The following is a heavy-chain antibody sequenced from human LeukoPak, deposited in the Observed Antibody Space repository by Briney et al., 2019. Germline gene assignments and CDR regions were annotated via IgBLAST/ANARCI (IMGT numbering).Heavy chain of an antibody. CDR2: ISSSSSYI. D-gene: IGHD6-6*01. V-gene: IGHV3-21*01. CDR3: ARRGQLVRVLYYYYHMDV. J-gene: IGHJ6*03. CDR1: GGSISSYY. Sequence: PSETLSLTCTVSGGSISSYYWSWIRQPPGKGLEWVSSISSSSSYIYYADSVKGRFTISRDNAKNSPYLQMNSLRAEDTAVYYCARRGQLVRVLYYYYHMDVWGKGTTVTVSS.